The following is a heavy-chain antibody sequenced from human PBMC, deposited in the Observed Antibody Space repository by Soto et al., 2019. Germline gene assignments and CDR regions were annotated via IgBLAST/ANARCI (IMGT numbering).Heavy chain of an antibody. J-gene: IGHJ4*02. V-gene: IGHV1-69*01. Sequence: QVQLVQSGAEVKKPGSSVKVSCKASGGIFSTYAISWLRQAPGQGLEWMGGIIPLFGTPNYAQRFQGRVTITADESTSTVYMALSRLRCEDTAVDYCARDRDDYGSGNYYNRSDFWGQGTLVTVSS. D-gene: IGHD3-10*01. CDR1: GGIFSTYA. CDR3: ARDRDDYGSGNYYNRSDF. CDR2: IIPLFGTP.